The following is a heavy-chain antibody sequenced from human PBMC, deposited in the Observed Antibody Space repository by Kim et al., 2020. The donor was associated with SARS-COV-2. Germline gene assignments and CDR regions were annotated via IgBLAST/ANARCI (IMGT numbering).Heavy chain of an antibody. CDR2: TRNKANSYTT. V-gene: IGHV3-72*01. J-gene: IGHJ4*02. CDR3: ARVLTDYGDYVFGY. CDR1: GFTFSDHY. Sequence: GGSLRLSCAASGFTFSDHYMDWVHQAPGKGLEWVGRTRNKANSYTTEYAASVKGRFTISRDDSKNSLYLQMNSLKTEDTAVYYCARVLTDYGDYVFGYWGQGTLVTVSS. D-gene: IGHD4-17*01.